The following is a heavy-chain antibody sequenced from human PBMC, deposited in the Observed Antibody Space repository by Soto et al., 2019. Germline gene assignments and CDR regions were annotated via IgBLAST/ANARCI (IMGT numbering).Heavy chain of an antibody. D-gene: IGHD6-13*01. Sequence: PGGSLRLSCAASGFTFSSYSMNWVRQAPGKGLEWVSYISSSSSTIYYADSVKGRFTISRDNAKNSLYLQMNSLRAEDMAVYYCARVSYGSSWYFSDYWGQGTLVTVSS. CDR1: GFTFSSYS. V-gene: IGHV3-48*01. CDR2: ISSSSSTI. CDR3: ARVSYGSSWYFSDY. J-gene: IGHJ4*02.